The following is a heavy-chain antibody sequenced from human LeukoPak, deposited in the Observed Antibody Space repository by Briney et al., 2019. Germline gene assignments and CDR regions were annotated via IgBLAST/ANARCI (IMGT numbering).Heavy chain of an antibody. D-gene: IGHD3-22*01. J-gene: IGHJ4*02. CDR1: GFTFSDYY. CDR2: ITSTGATI. CDR3: ARVLSSGYSPFDY. V-gene: IGHV3-11*01. Sequence: GGSLRLSCAAPGFTFSDYYMTWIRQAPGKGLEWVSHITSTGATIYYADSVKGRFTIARDNAKNSLSLQMNSLRAEDTAVYFCARVLSSGYSPFDYWGQGILVTVSS.